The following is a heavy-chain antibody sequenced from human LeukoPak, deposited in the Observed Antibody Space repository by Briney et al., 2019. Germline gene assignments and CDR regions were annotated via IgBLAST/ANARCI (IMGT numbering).Heavy chain of an antibody. V-gene: IGHV3-11*04. D-gene: IGHD3-16*01. J-gene: IGHJ4*02. Sequence: PGGSLRLSCAASGFTFSDYYMSWIRQAPGKGLEWVSYISTSGSTKYYADSVKGRFTISRDNTKNSLYLQMNSLRAEDTAVYYCARDVSRGEFLRWGLDYWGQGTLVTVSS. CDR1: GFTFSDYY. CDR3: ARDVSRGEFLRWGLDY. CDR2: ISTSGSTK.